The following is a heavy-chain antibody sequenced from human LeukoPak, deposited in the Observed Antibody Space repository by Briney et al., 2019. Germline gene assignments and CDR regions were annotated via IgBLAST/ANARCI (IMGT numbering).Heavy chain of an antibody. V-gene: IGHV1-18*01. D-gene: IGHD5-24*01. CDR1: GGTFSSYA. CDR3: ARRDEIYYYYGMDV. J-gene: IGHJ6*02. CDR2: ISAYNGNT. Sequence: ASVKVSCKASGGTFSSYAISWVRQAPGQGLEWMGWISAYNGNTNYAQKLQGRVTMTTDTSTSTAYMELRSLRSDDTAVYYCARRDEIYYYYGMDVWGQGTTVTVSS.